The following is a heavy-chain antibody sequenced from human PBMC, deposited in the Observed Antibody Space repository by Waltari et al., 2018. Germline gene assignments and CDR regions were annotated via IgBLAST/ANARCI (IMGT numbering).Heavy chain of an antibody. V-gene: IGHV1-69*14. D-gene: IGHD6-13*01. Sequence: QVQLVQSGAEVKKPGSSVKVSCKASGGTFSSYATSWVGQAPGPGFELMGGIIPILGTANYAQKFQGRVTITADKSTSTAYMELSSLRSDDTAVYYCARDRSSWYDAFDIWGQGTMVTVSS. J-gene: IGHJ3*02. CDR2: IIPILGTA. CDR1: GGTFSSYA. CDR3: ARDRSSWYDAFDI.